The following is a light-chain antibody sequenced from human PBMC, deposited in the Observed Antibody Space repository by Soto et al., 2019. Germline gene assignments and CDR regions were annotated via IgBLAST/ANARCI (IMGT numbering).Light chain of an antibody. Sequence: EIVLTQSPATLSLSPGERATLPCRASQSVSSYLAWYQQKPGQAPRLLIYDASNRATGIPARFSGSGSGTDFTLTISSLEPEDFATYYCQQLNSYPPITFGQGTRLEIK. J-gene: IGKJ5*01. CDR1: QSVSSY. CDR2: DAS. CDR3: QQLNSYPPIT. V-gene: IGKV3-11*01.